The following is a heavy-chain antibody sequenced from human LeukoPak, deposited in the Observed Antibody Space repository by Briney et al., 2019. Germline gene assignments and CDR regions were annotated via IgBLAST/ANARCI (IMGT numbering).Heavy chain of an antibody. D-gene: IGHD3-9*01. Sequence: ASVKVSCKASGYTFTSYGISWVRQAPGQGLEWMGWISTYNGNTNYAQKLQGRVTMTTDTSTSTAYMELRSLRSDDTAVYYCARDEVSVDCYDILTGYYYFDYWGQGTLVTVSS. V-gene: IGHV1-18*01. CDR3: ARDEVSVDCYDILTGYYYFDY. CDR2: ISTYNGNT. J-gene: IGHJ4*02. CDR1: GYTFTSYG.